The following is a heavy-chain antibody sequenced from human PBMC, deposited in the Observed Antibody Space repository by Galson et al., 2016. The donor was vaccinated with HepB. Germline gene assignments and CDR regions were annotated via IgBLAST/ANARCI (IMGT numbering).Heavy chain of an antibody. V-gene: IGHV3-64D*06. Sequence: SLRLSCAASGFTFSSFPMHWVRQAPGKGLEYLSAISSDGDTTYYVDSVKGRFTISRDNSRNTVHLQMNSLRPEDTAVYYCVKTGRHGIGDYWGQGTLVTVSS. J-gene: IGHJ4*02. CDR3: VKTGRHGIGDY. CDR1: GFTFSSFP. D-gene: IGHD1-1*01. CDR2: ISSDGDTT.